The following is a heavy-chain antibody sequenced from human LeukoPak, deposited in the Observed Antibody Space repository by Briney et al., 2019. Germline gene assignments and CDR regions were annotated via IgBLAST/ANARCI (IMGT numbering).Heavy chain of an antibody. V-gene: IGHV3-23*01. CDR3: AKGNWRYFDY. Sequence: GGSLRLSCAASGFTFSTYVMSWVRQAPGKGLEWVSAISGGGGSTYYADSVKGRFTISRDNSKNTLYLQMNSLGADDTVVYYCAKGNWRYFDYWGQGTLVTVSS. D-gene: IGHD1-1*01. CDR2: ISGGGGST. J-gene: IGHJ4*02. CDR1: GFTFSTYV.